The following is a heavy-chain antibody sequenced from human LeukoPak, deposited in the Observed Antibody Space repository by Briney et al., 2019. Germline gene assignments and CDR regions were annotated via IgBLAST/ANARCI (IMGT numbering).Heavy chain of an antibody. CDR2: IYYTGTT. CDR3: TKVGTGTVDY. Sequence: SETLSLTSTVSGDSISGYYWGWIRQPPGKGLEWIGYIYYTGTTNYNPSLKSRVTTSVDTSKNQFSLKLRSVTAADTAVYYCTKVGTGTVDYWGQGTLVTVSS. CDR1: GDSISGYY. D-gene: IGHD1-1*01. V-gene: IGHV4-59*01. J-gene: IGHJ4*02.